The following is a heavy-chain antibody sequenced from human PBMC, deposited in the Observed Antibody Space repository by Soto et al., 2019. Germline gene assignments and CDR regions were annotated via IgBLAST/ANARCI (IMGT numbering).Heavy chain of an antibody. CDR2: IHMGGRTT. CDR1: GFSFNDYW. CDR3: VRGGHSGGFSKYGS. D-gene: IGHD1-26*01. Sequence: EVQLVESGGGLVQPGGSLRLSCAASGFSFNDYWMHWVRQAPGQGLLWVSRIHMGGRTTTYADSVKGRFTISRDNANNMMYLQMNSLRVEDTAVYYCVRGGHSGGFSKYGSWGQGALVTVSS. V-gene: IGHV3-74*01. J-gene: IGHJ5*02.